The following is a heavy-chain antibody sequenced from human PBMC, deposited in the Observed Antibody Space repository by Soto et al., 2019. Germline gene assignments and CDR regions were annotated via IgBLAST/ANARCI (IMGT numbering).Heavy chain of an antibody. CDR2: IYYSGST. J-gene: IGHJ6*02. CDR3: ARDLAGRIWFGEFGLDV. V-gene: IGHV4-30-4*01. CDR1: GGSISSGDYY. Sequence: NPSETLSLTCTVSGGSISSGDYYWSWIRQPPGKGLEWIGYIYYSGSTYYNPSLKSRVTISVDTSKNQFSLKLSSVTAADTAVYYCARDLAGRIWFGEFGLDVWGQGTTVTVSS. D-gene: IGHD3-10*01.